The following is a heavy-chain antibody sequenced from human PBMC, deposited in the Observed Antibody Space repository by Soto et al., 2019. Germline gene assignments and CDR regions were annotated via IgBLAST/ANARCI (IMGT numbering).Heavy chain of an antibody. Sequence: DTLSLTCAVSGGSISSSNWWSWVRPPPGKWLESIGEIYHSGSTNYNPSLKSRVTISVDKSKNQFSLKLSSVTAADTAVDYCARNYDILTGYQGAYYYYGMDVWGQGTTLS. CDR3: ARNYDILTGYQGAYYYYGMDV. CDR1: GGSISSSNW. D-gene: IGHD3-9*01. J-gene: IGHJ6*02. CDR2: IYHSGST. V-gene: IGHV4-4*02.